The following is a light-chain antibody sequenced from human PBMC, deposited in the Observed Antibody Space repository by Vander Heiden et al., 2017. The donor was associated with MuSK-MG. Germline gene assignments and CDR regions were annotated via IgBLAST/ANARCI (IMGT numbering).Light chain of an antibody. V-gene: IGKV3-15*01. CDR1: QRLTSN. CDR3: QEYDHGIN. CDR2: GAS. Sequence: EVLMTQSPATLSMSPGERATLSCRASQRLTSNLAWYQQKPGQAPRLLIYGASTRATGVPARLSGSGSGTEFTLTISSRQSEDFAVYYGQEYDHGINLGGGTRVEIK. J-gene: IGKJ4*01.